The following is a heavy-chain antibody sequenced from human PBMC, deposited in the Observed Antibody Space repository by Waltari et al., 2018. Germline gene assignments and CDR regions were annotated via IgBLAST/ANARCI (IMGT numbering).Heavy chain of an antibody. Sequence: EVQLVQSGAEVKKPGATVKISCKVSGYTFTDYYMHWVQQATGKGLEWMGVVDPENGETLYAEKFPGRVTITADTSTDTAYMELSSLRSEDTAVYYCATDLLVPRNGMDVWGQGTTVTVSS. CDR1: GYTFTDYY. J-gene: IGHJ6*02. CDR2: VDPENGET. CDR3: ATDLLVPRNGMDV. V-gene: IGHV1-69-2*01. D-gene: IGHD3-10*01.